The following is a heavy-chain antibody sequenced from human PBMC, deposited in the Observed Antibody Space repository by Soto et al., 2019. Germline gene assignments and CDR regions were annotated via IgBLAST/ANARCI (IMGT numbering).Heavy chain of an antibody. J-gene: IGHJ4*02. CDR3: AGLWFGELLAPPAY. Sequence: GGSLRLSCAASGFTFSSYSMNWVRQAPGKRLEWVSYISSGSNYIYYADSVKGRFTISRDNAKNSLYLQMNSLRAEDTAVYYCAGLWFGELLAPPAYWGQGTLVTVS. CDR2: ISSGSNYI. CDR1: GFTFSSYS. D-gene: IGHD3-10*01. V-gene: IGHV3-21*01.